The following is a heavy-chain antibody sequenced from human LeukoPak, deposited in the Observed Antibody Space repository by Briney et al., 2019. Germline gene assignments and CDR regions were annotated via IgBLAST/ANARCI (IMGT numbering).Heavy chain of an antibody. CDR3: ARSIGAAYFDN. Sequence: TGGSLRLSCAVSGFTFSSYSMNWVRQAPGKGLEWVSFISSGSNDIYYADSVKGRFTISRDNAKNSLYLEMNSLRAEDTAVYYCARSIGAAYFDNWGQGTLVTVSS. D-gene: IGHD6-13*01. V-gene: IGHV3-21*01. CDR1: GFTFSSYS. J-gene: IGHJ4*02. CDR2: ISSGSNDI.